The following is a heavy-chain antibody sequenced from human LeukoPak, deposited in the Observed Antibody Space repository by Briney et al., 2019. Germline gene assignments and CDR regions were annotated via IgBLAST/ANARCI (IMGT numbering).Heavy chain of an antibody. CDR2: ISYDGSNK. Sequence: GGSLRPSCAASGFTFNSYAIHWVRQAPGKGLEWVAVISYDGSNKYYAESVKGRFTISRDNSKNTLYLQLNSLRPDDMAVYYCARGIDGMDVWGQGTTVTVSS. D-gene: IGHD1-26*01. J-gene: IGHJ6*02. V-gene: IGHV3-30*04. CDR1: GFTFNSYA. CDR3: ARGIDGMDV.